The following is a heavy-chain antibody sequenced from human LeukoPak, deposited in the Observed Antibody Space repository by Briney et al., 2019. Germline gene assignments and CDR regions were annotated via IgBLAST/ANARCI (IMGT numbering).Heavy chain of an antibody. CDR3: AKDTSIGRYCTNGVCSPFDY. J-gene: IGHJ4*02. CDR1: GFTFSSYA. D-gene: IGHD2-8*01. V-gene: IGHV3-23*01. Sequence: GGSLRLSCAGSGFTFSSYAMSWVRQAPGKGLEWVSAISDTGPTTYDADSVKGRFTISRDNSRSTLYLQMNSLRAEDTALYYCAKDTSIGRYCTNGVCSPFDYWGQGTLVTVSS. CDR2: ISDTGPTT.